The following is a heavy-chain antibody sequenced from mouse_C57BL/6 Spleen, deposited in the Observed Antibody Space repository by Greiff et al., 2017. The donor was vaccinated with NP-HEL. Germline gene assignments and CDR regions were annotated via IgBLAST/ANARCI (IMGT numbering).Heavy chain of an antibody. CDR2: IYPGDGDT. D-gene: IGHD2-4*01. CDR1: GYAFSSSW. Sequence: LQESGPELVKPGASVKISCKASGYAFSSSWMNWVKQRPGKGLEWIGRIYPGDGDTNYNGKFKGKATLTADKSSSTAYMQLSSLTSEDSAVYFCARGDYDYDYFDYWGQGTTLTVSS. V-gene: IGHV1-82*01. CDR3: ARGDYDYDYFDY. J-gene: IGHJ2*01.